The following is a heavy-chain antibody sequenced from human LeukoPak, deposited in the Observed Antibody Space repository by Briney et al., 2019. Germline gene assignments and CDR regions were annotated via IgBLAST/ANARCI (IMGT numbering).Heavy chain of an antibody. CDR3: AKHSGSYGRPLDY. V-gene: IGHV3-23*01. CDR2: ISGSGGNT. CDR1: GFTFSSNV. Sequence: GSLRLSCAASGFTFSSNVMSWVRQAPGKELEWVSAISGSGGNTFYADSVKGRFTISGDNSKNTLCLQMNSLRAEDTAVYYCAKHSGSYGRPLDYWGQGTLVTVSS. J-gene: IGHJ4*02. D-gene: IGHD3-10*01.